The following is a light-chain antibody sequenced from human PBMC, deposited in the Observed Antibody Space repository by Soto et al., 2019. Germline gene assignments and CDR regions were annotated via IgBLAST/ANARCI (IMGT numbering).Light chain of an antibody. CDR3: QQYSTIPHT. CDR1: QAVTNSF. CDR2: GIS. J-gene: IGKJ2*01. Sequence: ENVLTQSPGTLSLSPGERATLSCRASQAVTNSFFAWYLQKPGQAPRLLIYGISSRATGISDRFSGSGSGTDFTLTIRRMETEDFVVYYCQQYSTIPHTFGQGTKVDIQ. V-gene: IGKV3-20*01.